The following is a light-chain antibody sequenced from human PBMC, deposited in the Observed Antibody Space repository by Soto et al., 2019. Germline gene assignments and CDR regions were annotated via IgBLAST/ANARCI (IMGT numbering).Light chain of an antibody. Sequence: DIVMTHSPLSLPVTPGEPASISCRSSQSLLHSNGYNYLDWYLQKPGQSPQLLIYLGSNRASGVTDRFSGSGSGTDFTLKISRVEAEDVWVYYCMQALQTPLTFGGGTKVESK. CDR1: QSLLHSNGYNY. CDR2: LGS. CDR3: MQALQTPLT. J-gene: IGKJ4*01. V-gene: IGKV2-28*01.